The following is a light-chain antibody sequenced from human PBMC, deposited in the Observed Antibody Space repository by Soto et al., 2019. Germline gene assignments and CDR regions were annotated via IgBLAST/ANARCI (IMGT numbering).Light chain of an antibody. Sequence: QSVLTQPPSASGTPGQRVTISCSGSGSSIGTNTVNWYRQLPGTAPKLLIYGDNQRPSGVPDRFSAFKSGTSASLAISGLQSEDEADYYCAAWDGSLNNVLFGGGTKLTVL. V-gene: IGLV1-44*01. CDR3: AAWDGSLNNVL. J-gene: IGLJ2*01. CDR2: GDN. CDR1: GSSIGTNT.